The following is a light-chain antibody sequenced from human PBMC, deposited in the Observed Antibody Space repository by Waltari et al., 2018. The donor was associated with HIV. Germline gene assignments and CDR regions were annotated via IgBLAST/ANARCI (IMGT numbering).Light chain of an antibody. CDR1: HTLHYSPTSKNY. V-gene: IGKV4-1*01. Sequence: DIVMTKFTDSLAVSLGERAPVSRTSSHTLHYSPTSKNYLSWYQQKPGQPPKFLVYWASTRESGVSDRFIGTGSGTNFTLTITSLQAEDVAVYYCQQCFSSLWTFGQGTKV. CDR2: WAS. J-gene: IGKJ1*01. CDR3: QQCFSSLWT.